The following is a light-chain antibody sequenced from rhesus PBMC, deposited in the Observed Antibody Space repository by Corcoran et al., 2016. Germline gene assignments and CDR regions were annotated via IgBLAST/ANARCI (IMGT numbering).Light chain of an antibody. CDR2: KAS. V-gene: IGKV1-25*01. CDR3: QHGYGITPT. Sequence: DIQMTQSPSSLSASVGDRVTITCQASQAISNNLAWYQQKPGKVSKLLIYKASNLQSWVPARFSVSGSGTDFTLTISSLQPEDFATYYCQHGYGITPTFGQGTKVEIK. CDR1: QAISNN. J-gene: IGKJ1*01.